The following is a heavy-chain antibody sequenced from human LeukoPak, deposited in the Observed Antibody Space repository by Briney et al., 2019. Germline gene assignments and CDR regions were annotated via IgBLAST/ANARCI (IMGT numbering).Heavy chain of an antibody. D-gene: IGHD2-15*01. J-gene: IGHJ4*02. Sequence: GGSLRLSGAASGFTFSSYAVSWVRQAPGKGLEWVSTISGSGGSTYYADSVKGRFTISRDNSKNTLYLQMNSLRAEDTAEYYCAKTLAVVLAATHFDYWGQGTLVTVSS. CDR1: GFTFSSYA. CDR2: ISGSGGST. CDR3: AKTLAVVLAATHFDY. V-gene: IGHV3-23*01.